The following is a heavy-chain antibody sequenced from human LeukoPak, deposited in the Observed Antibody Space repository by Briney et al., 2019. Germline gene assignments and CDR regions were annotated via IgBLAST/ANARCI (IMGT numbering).Heavy chain of an antibody. CDR2: ISWNCVNL. D-gene: IGHD3-22*01. V-gene: IGHV3-9*01. Sequence: GGSLRLSCAASGFSFDDYAMHWVRQAPGKGLEWVSRISWNCVNLGYADSVKGRFTISRDNAKNSLYLQMNSLRAEDTALYYCAKAGYDSSGYWDYYYYMDVWGKGTTVTVSS. J-gene: IGHJ6*03. CDR1: GFSFDDYA. CDR3: AKAGYDSSGYWDYYYYMDV.